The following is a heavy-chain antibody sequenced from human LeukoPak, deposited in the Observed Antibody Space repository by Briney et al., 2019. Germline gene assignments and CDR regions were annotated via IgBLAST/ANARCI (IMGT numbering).Heavy chain of an antibody. Sequence: SEPLSLTCAVYGGSFSGYYWSWIRQPPGKGLEWIGEINHSGSTNYNPSLKSRVTISVDTSTDQFSLKLSSVTAADSAVYYCASGDTMVRGVPLYYFDYWGQGTLVTVSS. J-gene: IGHJ4*02. CDR1: GGSFSGYY. CDR2: INHSGST. CDR3: ASGDTMVRGVPLYYFDY. D-gene: IGHD3-10*01. V-gene: IGHV4-34*01.